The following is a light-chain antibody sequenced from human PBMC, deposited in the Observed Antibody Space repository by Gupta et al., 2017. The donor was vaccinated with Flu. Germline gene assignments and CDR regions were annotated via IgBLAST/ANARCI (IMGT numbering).Light chain of an antibody. V-gene: IGLV7-43*01. CDR1: TGSVTSTYF. CDR3: LHHYGDAGV. J-gene: IGLJ3*02. Sequence: GTVTLTCASSTGSVTSTYFPNWFQQKPGQTPRPRLYSSSNKYSWTPARFSGSILGDKAALTLSGVQPEDEAEYYCLHHYGDAGVFGGGTKLTVL. CDR2: SSS.